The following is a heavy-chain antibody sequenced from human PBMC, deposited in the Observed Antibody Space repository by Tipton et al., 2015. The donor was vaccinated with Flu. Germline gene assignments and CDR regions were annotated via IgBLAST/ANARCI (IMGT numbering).Heavy chain of an antibody. J-gene: IGHJ4*02. Sequence: SLRLSCTASGFMFSDYGMHWVRQTPGKGLEAVAVMWYDGTNEYYPDSVKGRFTISRDNSKNTLYLQMNSLRAEDTAVYYCARATSWGIFFDYWGQGTLVTVSS. D-gene: IGHD3-16*01. CDR1: GFMFSDYG. V-gene: IGHV3-33*08. CDR2: MWYDGTNE. CDR3: ARATSWGIFFDY.